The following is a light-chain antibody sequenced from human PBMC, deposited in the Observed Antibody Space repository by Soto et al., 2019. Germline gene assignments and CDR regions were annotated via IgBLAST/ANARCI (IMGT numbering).Light chain of an antibody. J-gene: IGLJ1*01. CDR1: SSDVGIYNY. CDR2: EVT. V-gene: IGLV2-14*01. Sequence: QSVLTQPASVSGSPGQSIAISCTGSSSDVGIYNYVSWYQQHPGKVPILIIYEVTNRPSGVSNRFSGSKSGNTASLTISGLQAEDQADYYCSSYTTRSTRVYGTGTKVTVL. CDR3: SSYTTRSTRV.